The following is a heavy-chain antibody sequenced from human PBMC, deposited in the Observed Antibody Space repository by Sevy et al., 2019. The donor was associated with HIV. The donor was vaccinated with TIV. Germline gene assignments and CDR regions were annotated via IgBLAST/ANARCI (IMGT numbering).Heavy chain of an antibody. CDR1: GFTFGDYA. J-gene: IGHJ6*02. V-gene: IGHV3-49*04. Sequence: GGSLRLSCTASGFTFGDYAMSWVRQAPGKGLEWVGFIRSKAYGGTTEYAASVKGRFTISRDDSKSIAYLQMNSLKTEDTAVYYCTRAKTMLQGVYYYYGMDVWGQWTTVTVSS. CDR2: IRSKAYGGTT. D-gene: IGHD2-15*01. CDR3: TRAKTMLQGVYYYYGMDV.